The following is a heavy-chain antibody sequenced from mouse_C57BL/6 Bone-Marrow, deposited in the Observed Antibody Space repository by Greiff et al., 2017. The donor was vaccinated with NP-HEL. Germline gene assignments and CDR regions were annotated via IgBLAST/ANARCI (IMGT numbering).Heavy chain of an antibody. J-gene: IGHJ1*03. D-gene: IGHD1-1*01. CDR1: GFSLTSYG. CDR3: ARRGYYGSSYWYFDV. CDR2: IWSGGST. V-gene: IGHV2-2*01. Sequence: QVQLKQSGPGLVQPSQSLSITCTVSGFSLTSYGVHWVRQSPGTGLEWLGVIWSGGSTDYNAAFISRLSISKDNSKSQVFFKMNSLQADDTAIYYCARRGYYGSSYWYFDVWGTGTTVTVSS.